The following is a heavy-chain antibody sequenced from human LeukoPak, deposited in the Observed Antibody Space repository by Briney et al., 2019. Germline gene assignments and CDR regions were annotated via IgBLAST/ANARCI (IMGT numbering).Heavy chain of an antibody. J-gene: IGHJ6*04. CDR3: QKTAYDILTGRPYYYYGMDV. CDR1: GFTFSSYA. Sequence: GGSLRLSCAASGFTFSSYAMSSVRQAPVKGLEWVSVIRGSGGSTYYADSVKGRFTISRDNSKNKLYLQMNSLRAEDTAVYYCQKTAYDILTGRPYYYYGMDVWGKGTTVTVSS. CDR2: IRGSGGST. V-gene: IGHV3-23*01. D-gene: IGHD3-9*01.